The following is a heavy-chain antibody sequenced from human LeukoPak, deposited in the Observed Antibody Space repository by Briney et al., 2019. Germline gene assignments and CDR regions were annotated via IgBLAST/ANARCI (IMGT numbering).Heavy chain of an antibody. CDR1: GGSISSAVYY. CDR2: IYYSGST. CDR3: ARLIRVPAALPTFYIDY. Sequence: SSQTLSLTCTVSGGSISSAVYYWSWIRQHPGKGLEWIGYIYYSGSTYYNPSLKSRVTISVDTSKNQFSLTLSSVTAADTAVYYCARLIRVPAALPTFYIDYWGQGTLVTVSS. J-gene: IGHJ4*02. D-gene: IGHD2-2*01. V-gene: IGHV4-31*03.